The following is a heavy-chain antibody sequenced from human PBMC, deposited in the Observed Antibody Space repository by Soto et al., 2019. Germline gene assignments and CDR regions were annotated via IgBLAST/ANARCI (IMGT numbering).Heavy chain of an antibody. D-gene: IGHD3-9*01. J-gene: IGHJ2*01. Sequence: QVQLQQWGAGPLRPLETLSLTCGVSGGSFSGYYWAWIRQSPGKGREWIGEINDRGSINYKPSLKSRVSISVDTSKNHYSLNLRSVTAADKAVYYCARESHDILTGPPWVWYFDLWGRGTLVTVSS. CDR1: GGSFSGYY. CDR3: ARESHDILTGPPWVWYFDL. CDR2: INDRGSI. V-gene: IGHV4-34*01.